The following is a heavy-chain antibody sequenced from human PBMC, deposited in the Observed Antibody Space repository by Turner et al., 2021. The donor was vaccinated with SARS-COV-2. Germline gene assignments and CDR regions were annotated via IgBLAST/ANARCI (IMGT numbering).Heavy chain of an antibody. CDR1: GGSISSSSYY. D-gene: IGHD3-10*01. CDR2: VYYSGGT. Sequence: QLNLQESGPGLVKPSETRSLTGTVSGGSISSSSYYWGWIRQPPGKGLVWSGSVYYSGGTYYHPSFKSRLTISVETSKNQFSLKLSSVTAADTAVYYCARLVRRAEYYFDYWGQGTLVTVSS. V-gene: IGHV4-39*01. CDR3: ARLVRRAEYYFDY. J-gene: IGHJ4*02.